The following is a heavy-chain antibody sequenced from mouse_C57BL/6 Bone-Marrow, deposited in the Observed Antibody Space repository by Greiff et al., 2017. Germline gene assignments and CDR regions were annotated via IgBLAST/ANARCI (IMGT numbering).Heavy chain of an antibody. CDR3: AGEGDYEDNSFDY. D-gene: IGHD1-1*01. Sequence: VQLQQPGAELVKPGASVKLSCKASGYTFTSYWMHWVKQKPGRGLEWIGRIDPNSGGTKYNEKFKSKATLTVDKPSSTAYMRLSSLTSEDSAVFYCAGEGDYEDNSFDYWGQGTTLTVSS. CDR2: IDPNSGGT. V-gene: IGHV1-72*01. J-gene: IGHJ2*01. CDR1: GYTFTSYW.